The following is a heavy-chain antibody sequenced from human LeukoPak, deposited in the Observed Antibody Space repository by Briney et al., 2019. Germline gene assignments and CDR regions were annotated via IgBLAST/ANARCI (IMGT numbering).Heavy chain of an antibody. CDR2: ISGSGGST. J-gene: IGHJ3*02. V-gene: IGHV3-23*01. Sequence: PGGSLRLSCAASGFTFNSYAMSWVRQAPWERLQWVSAISGSGGSTYYADSVKGRFAISRDNSKNTLYLQMNSLRAEDTAVYYCAKNQKSNYDFWSGGVAFDIWGQGTMVTVSS. CDR1: GFTFNSYA. D-gene: IGHD3-3*01. CDR3: AKNQKSNYDFWSGGVAFDI.